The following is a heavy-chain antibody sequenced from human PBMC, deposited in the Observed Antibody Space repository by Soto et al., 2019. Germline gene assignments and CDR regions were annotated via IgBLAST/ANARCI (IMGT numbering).Heavy chain of an antibody. CDR2: ISGSSSYI. J-gene: IGHJ4*02. CDR3: ARAQGPFSNYFDS. V-gene: IGHV3-21*01. Sequence: EVQLVESGGGLVKPGGSLRLSCVASGFTFSPFTMNWVRQVPGKGLEWVSSISGSSSYIYYADSVRGRFTISRDNARNSLYLQMNSLRAEDAAVYYCARAQGPFSNYFDSWGQGTLVTVSS. CDR1: GFTFSPFT.